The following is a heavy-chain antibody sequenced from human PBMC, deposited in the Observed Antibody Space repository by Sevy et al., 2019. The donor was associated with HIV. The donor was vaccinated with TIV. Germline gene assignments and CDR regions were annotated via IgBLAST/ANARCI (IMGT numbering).Heavy chain of an antibody. CDR3: AGGSVIYGDYGEYFQH. J-gene: IGHJ1*01. CDR2: IYYSGST. D-gene: IGHD4-17*01. Sequence: SETLSLTCTVSGGSISSGDYYWSWIRQPPGKGLEWIGYIYYSGSTYYNPSLKSRVTISVDTSKNQFSLKLSSLTAADTAVYYCAGGSVIYGDYGEYFQHWGQGTLVTVSS. CDR1: GGSISSGDYY. V-gene: IGHV4-30-4*01.